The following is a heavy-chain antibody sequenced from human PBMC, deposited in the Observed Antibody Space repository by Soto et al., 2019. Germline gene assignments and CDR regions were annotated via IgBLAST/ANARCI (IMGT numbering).Heavy chain of an antibody. CDR1: GYIFTSYW. Sequence: GESLKISCQGLGYIFTSYWIGWVRQTPGKGVEWMGIIYPGDSESRYSPSFQGQVTMSVDKSTTTAYLQWTSLKASDTAMYYCARMVYGGKSPSMDVWGQGTTVTVSS. CDR2: IYPGDSES. D-gene: IGHD2-8*01. V-gene: IGHV5-51*01. J-gene: IGHJ6*02. CDR3: ARMVYGGKSPSMDV.